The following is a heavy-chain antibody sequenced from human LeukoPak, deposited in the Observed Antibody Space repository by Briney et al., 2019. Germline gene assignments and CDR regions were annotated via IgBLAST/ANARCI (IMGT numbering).Heavy chain of an antibody. V-gene: IGHV3-23*01. CDR2: TSGSGVNS. Sequence: GGPLRLSCAASRFTLRSYDMSWVRQAPGKGLEWVAATSGSGVNSYYADSVRGRFTISRDNSQNTLYLQMDSLRAEDTALYYCAKEYSGYDFDYWGQGTLVTVSS. CDR3: AKEYSGYDFDY. J-gene: IGHJ4*02. D-gene: IGHD5-12*01. CDR1: RFTLRSYD.